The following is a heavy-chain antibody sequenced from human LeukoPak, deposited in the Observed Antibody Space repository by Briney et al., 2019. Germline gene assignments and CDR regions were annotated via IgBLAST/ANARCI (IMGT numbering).Heavy chain of an antibody. J-gene: IGHJ4*02. CDR3: ATLVFDSSGYSYFDY. V-gene: IGHV3-23*01. D-gene: IGHD3-9*01. Sequence: GGSLRLSCAASGFTFSSYAMSWVRQTPGRGLEWLSAISGSADNTYYADSVKGLFTISRDNSKNTLYLQMNSLRAEDTAVYYCATLVFDSSGYSYFDYWGPGTLVTVSS. CDR1: GFTFSSYA. CDR2: ISGSADNT.